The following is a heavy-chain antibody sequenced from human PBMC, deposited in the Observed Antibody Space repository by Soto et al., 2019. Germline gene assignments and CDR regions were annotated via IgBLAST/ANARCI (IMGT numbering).Heavy chain of an antibody. CDR1: GYTFTSYD. V-gene: IGHV1-8*01. CDR2: MNPNSGNT. CDR3: ARGPGGYTHVWFDP. J-gene: IGHJ5*02. D-gene: IGHD5-12*01. Sequence: QVQLVQSGAEVKKPGASVKVSCKASGYTFTSYDISWVRQATGQGLEWMGWMNPNSGNTGYAQKFQGRVTMARNTSISTADMELSCLRSEDTAVYYCARGPGGYTHVWFDPWGQGTLVTVSS.